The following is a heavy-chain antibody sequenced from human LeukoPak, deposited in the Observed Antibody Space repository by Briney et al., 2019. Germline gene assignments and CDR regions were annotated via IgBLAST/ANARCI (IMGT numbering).Heavy chain of an antibody. CDR1: GGSISSYY. D-gene: IGHD6-19*01. Sequence: SETLSLTCTDSGGSISSYYWSWSRQTPGKGLEWIGYINYSGSTNYNPFLKSRVTISVDTSRNQFSLKLTSVTAADTAVYYCARANDSNGWLFDYWGQGTLVTVSS. CDR3: ARANDSNGWLFDY. J-gene: IGHJ4*02. CDR2: INYSGST. V-gene: IGHV4-59*01.